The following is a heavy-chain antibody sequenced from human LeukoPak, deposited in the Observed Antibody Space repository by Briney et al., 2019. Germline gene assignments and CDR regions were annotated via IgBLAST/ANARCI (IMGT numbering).Heavy chain of an antibody. Sequence: GESLKISCKGSGYSFTSYWIGWVRPMPGKGLEWMGIIYPGDSDTRYSPSFQGQVTISADKSISTAYLQWSSLKASDTAMYYCARHGERGGSSGWTRSYYYYYMDVWGKGITVTVSS. D-gene: IGHD6-19*01. CDR3: ARHGERGGSSGWTRSYYYYYMDV. V-gene: IGHV5-51*01. CDR1: GYSFTSYW. J-gene: IGHJ6*03. CDR2: IYPGDSDT.